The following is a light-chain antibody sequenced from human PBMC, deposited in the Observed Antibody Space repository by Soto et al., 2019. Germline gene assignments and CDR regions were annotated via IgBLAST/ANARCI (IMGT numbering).Light chain of an antibody. Sequence: DIELTQYPSSLSSSVGDRITITCRASQSISSYLNWYQHKPGKAPKLLIYGASTLQSGVPSRFSGSGSGTDFTLTISSLQPDDFAAYYCQHYNSYSEAFGQGTKVDIK. CDR3: QHYNSYSEA. V-gene: IGKV1-39*01. CDR1: QSISSY. CDR2: GAS. J-gene: IGKJ1*01.